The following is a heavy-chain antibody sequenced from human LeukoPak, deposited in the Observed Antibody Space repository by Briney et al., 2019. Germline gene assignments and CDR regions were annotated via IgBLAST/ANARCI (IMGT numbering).Heavy chain of an antibody. CDR3: ARDRGHYYGSGMKRPGRFDY. CDR2: INPSGGST. CDR1: GYTFTSYY. D-gene: IGHD3-10*01. J-gene: IGHJ4*02. Sequence: ASVKVSCKASGYTFTSYYMHWVRQAPGQGLEWMGIINPSGGSTSYAQKFQGRVTMTRDTSTSTVYMELSSLRSEDTAVSYCARDRGHYYGSGMKRPGRFDYWGQGTLVTVSS. V-gene: IGHV1-46*01.